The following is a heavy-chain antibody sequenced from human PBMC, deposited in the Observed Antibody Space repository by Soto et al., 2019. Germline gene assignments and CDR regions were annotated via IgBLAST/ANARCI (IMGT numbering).Heavy chain of an antibody. Sequence: QLLESGPGLVKPSETLSLTCTVSGGSISSSSYYWGWIRQPPGKGLEWIGSIYYSGSTYYNPSLKSRVTISVDTSKNQFSLKLSSVTAADTAVYYCAREQQLVSWFDPWGQGTLVTVSS. D-gene: IGHD6-13*01. CDR1: GGSISSSSYY. CDR3: AREQQLVSWFDP. CDR2: IYYSGST. J-gene: IGHJ5*02. V-gene: IGHV4-39*02.